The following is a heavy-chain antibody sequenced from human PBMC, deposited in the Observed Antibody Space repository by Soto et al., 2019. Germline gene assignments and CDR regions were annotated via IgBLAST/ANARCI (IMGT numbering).Heavy chain of an antibody. CDR3: ARRAFSSSWEEYYFDY. CDR1: GGSISSSSYY. CDR2: IYYSGST. D-gene: IGHD6-13*01. J-gene: IGHJ4*02. V-gene: IGHV4-39*01. Sequence: SETLSLTCTVSGGSISSSSYYWGWIRQPPGKGLEWIGSIYYSGSTYYNPSLKSRVTISVDTSKNQFSLKLSSVTAADTSVYYCARRAFSSSWEEYYFDYWGQGTLVTVSS.